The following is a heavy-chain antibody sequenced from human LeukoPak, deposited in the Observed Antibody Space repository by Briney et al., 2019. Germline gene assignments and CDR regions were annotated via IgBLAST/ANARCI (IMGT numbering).Heavy chain of an antibody. Sequence: GRSLRLSCAASGFTFSSYAMHWVRQAPGKGLEWVAVISYDGSNKYYADSVKGRFTISRDNSKNTLYLQMNSLRAEDTAVYYCARATLYYDILTGYYYDYWGQGTLVTVPS. CDR3: ARATLYYDILTGYYYDY. J-gene: IGHJ4*02. CDR2: ISYDGSNK. D-gene: IGHD3-9*01. CDR1: GFTFSSYA. V-gene: IGHV3-30*04.